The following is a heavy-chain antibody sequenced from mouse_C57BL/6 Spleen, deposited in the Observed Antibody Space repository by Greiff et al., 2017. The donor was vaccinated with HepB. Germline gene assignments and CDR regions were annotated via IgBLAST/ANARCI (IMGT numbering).Heavy chain of an antibody. D-gene: IGHD1-1*01. V-gene: IGHV5-12*01. Sequence: EVMLVESGGGLVQPGGSLKLSCAASGFTFSDYYMYWVRQTPEKRLEWVAYISNGGGSTYYPDTVKGRFTISRDNAKNTLYLQMSRLKSEDTAMYYCAKEGPYGSSYGWYFDVWGTGTTVTVSS. CDR3: AKEGPYGSSYGWYFDV. CDR1: GFTFSDYY. CDR2: ISNGGGST. J-gene: IGHJ1*03.